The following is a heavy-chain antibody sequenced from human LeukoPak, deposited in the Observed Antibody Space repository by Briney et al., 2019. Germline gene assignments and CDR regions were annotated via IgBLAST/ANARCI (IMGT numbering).Heavy chain of an antibody. CDR2: IRYDGSNK. CDR1: GFTFSSYG. J-gene: IGHJ4*02. Sequence: GGSLRLSCAASGFTFSSYGVSWVRQAPGKGLEWVAFIRYDGSNKYYADSVKGRFTISRDNSKNTLYLQMNSLRAEDTAVYYCAKPPRRDPRDDYWGQGTLVTVSS. D-gene: IGHD5-24*01. V-gene: IGHV3-30*02. CDR3: AKPPRRDPRDDY.